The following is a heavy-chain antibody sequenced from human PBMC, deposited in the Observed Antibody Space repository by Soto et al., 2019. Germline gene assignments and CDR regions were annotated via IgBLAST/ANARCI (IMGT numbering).Heavy chain of an antibody. CDR1: GFTFGNYG. D-gene: IGHD3-16*01. CDR3: AKWGEVSHNPRGNYYYGMDV. CDR2: ILYDGSDK. J-gene: IGHJ6*02. Sequence: QVQLVESGGGVVQPGTSLRLSCAASGFTFGNYGMHWVRQPPGKGLEWMSSILYDGSDKYYADSVKGRFTISRDDSKNTVYLQMDSLRPDDTAVYYCAKWGEVSHNPRGNYYYGMDVWGQGTTVTVSS. V-gene: IGHV3-30*18.